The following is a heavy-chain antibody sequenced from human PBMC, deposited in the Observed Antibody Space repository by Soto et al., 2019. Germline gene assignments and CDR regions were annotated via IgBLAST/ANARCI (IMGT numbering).Heavy chain of an antibody. CDR3: TRGIQLGS. D-gene: IGHD5-18*01. CDR1: GGTFSNYA. CDR2: IIPLSGTP. J-gene: IGHJ5*02. V-gene: IGHV1-69*06. Sequence: QVQLVQSGAEVKKPGSSVKVSCKASGGTFSNYALTWVLQAPGQGLEWMGGIIPLSGTPNYAQKFQGRVTITADKSTTTVYMELSGLRSEDTAVYDCTRGIQLGSWGQGTLVTVS.